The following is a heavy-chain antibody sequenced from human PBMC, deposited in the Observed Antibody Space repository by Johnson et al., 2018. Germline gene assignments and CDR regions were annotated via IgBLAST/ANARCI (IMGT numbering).Heavy chain of an antibody. J-gene: IGHJ6*02. Sequence: QVQLQESGPGLVKPSETLSLTCTVSGGSVSSSYWNWIRQPPGKGLEWIGYIYHTGTTNYNPSLKSRVTMSVDTSKNQFSLKLSPVTAADTAVYYCARGGYCSGGSCYRAHYYGKDVWGQGTTVTVSS. CDR1: GGSVSSSY. D-gene: IGHD2-15*01. CDR3: ARGGYCSGGSCYRAHYYGKDV. CDR2: IYHTGTT. V-gene: IGHV4-59*02.